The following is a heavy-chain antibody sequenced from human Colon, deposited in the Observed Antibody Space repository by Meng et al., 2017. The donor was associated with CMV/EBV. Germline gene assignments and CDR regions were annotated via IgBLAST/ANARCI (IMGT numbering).Heavy chain of an antibody. J-gene: IGHJ6*02. CDR3: VKDLWWDSYSNYGLDV. D-gene: IGHD2-21*01. CDR2: INWNSAAI. CDR1: GFKFDDYL. Sequence: SLRLSCGASGFKFDDYLMMWVRQAPGKGLEWVAGINWNSAAIGYAASVKGRFTISRDNAKNSLYLQMNALRPEDTAVYYCVKDLWWDSYSNYGLDVWGQGTTVTVSS. V-gene: IGHV3-9*01.